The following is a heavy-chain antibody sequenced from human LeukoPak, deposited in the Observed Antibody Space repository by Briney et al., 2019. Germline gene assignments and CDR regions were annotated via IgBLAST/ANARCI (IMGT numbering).Heavy chain of an antibody. J-gene: IGHJ5*02. D-gene: IGHD2-2*01. V-gene: IGHV4-59*11. CDR3: ARDFSTGRFDP. CDR2: IYYSGST. Sequence: PSETLSLTCTVSGGSISSHYWSWIRQPPGKGLEWIGYIYYSGSTNYNPSLKSRVTISVDTSKNQFSLKLSSVTAADTAVYYCARDFSTGRFDPWGQGTLVTVSS. CDR1: GGSISSHY.